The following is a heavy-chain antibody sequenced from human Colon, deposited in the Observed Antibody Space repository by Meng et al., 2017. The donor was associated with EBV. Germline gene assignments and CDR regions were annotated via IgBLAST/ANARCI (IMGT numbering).Heavy chain of an antibody. CDR2: IYYSGST. V-gene: IGHV4-31*03. CDR1: GGSISSGGYY. CDR3: ASFDHIPRRNYFDY. J-gene: IGHJ4*02. D-gene: IGHD2-21*01. Sequence: QLELQESGPGLVKPSQTLALTCTVSGGSISSGGYYWSWIRQHPGKGLEWIGYIYYSGSTYYNPSLKNRVTISVDTSKNQFSLNLNSMTAADTAVYYCASFDHIPRRNYFDYWGQGTLVTVSS.